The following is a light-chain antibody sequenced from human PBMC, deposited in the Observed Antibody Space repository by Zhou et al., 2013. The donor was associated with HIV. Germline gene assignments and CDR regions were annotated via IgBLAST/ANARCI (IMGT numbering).Light chain of an antibody. V-gene: IGKV1-27*01. CDR3: QNYNNVPFT. CDR1: QGISNS. J-gene: IGKJ3*01. Sequence: DIQMTQSPSSLSASVGDRVTITCRASQGISNSLAWYQQKPGKVSNLLIYAASTLQSGVPSRFSGSGSGTDFTLTISSLQPEDVATYYCQNYNNVPFTFGPGTKVDIK. CDR2: AAS.